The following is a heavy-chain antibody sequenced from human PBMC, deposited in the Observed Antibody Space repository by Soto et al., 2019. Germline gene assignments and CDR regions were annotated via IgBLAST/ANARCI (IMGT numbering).Heavy chain of an antibody. CDR3: ARRRESRWEPDDAFDI. D-gene: IGHD1-26*01. Sequence: QVPLVQSGAEVKKPGSSVKVSCKASGGTFSSYAISWERQAPGQGLEWMGGIIPIFGTANYAQKFQGRVTITADESTSTAYMELSSLRSEDTAVYYCARRRESRWEPDDAFDIWGQGTMVTVSS. V-gene: IGHV1-69*01. CDR2: IIPIFGTA. CDR1: GGTFSSYA. J-gene: IGHJ3*02.